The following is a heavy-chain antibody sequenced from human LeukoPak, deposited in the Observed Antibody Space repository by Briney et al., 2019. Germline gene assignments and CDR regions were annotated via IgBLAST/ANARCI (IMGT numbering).Heavy chain of an antibody. CDR2: ISGSGGNT. CDR1: VFTFSSYA. Sequence: GGSLRLSCAASVFTFSSYAMSWVRQAPGKGLQWVSTISGSGGNTYYADSVKGRFTVSRDNSKNTLCLQMNSLRADDTAVYYCAKRLAAAAWRTTYYFDYWGQGTLVTVSS. D-gene: IGHD6-13*01. CDR3: AKRLAAAAWRTTYYFDY. V-gene: IGHV3-23*01. J-gene: IGHJ4*02.